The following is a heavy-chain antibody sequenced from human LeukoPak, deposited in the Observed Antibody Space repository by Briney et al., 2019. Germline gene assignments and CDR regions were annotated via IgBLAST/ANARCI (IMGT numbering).Heavy chain of an antibody. J-gene: IGHJ4*02. V-gene: IGHV3-7*01. CDR2: IKQDGSEK. D-gene: IGHD3-22*01. Sequence: GGSLRLPCAASGFTFSAYWMSWVRQAPGKGLEWVANIKQDGSEKFYVDSVKGRFTISRDNAKTSLYLQMNSLRAEDTAVYYCARGTYYYDSSGYYFDYWGQGTLVTVSS. CDR3: ARGTYYYDSSGYYFDY. CDR1: GFTFSAYW.